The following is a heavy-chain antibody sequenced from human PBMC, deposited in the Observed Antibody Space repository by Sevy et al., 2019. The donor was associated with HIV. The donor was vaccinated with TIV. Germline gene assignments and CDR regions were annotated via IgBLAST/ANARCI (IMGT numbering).Heavy chain of an antibody. D-gene: IGHD6-19*01. J-gene: IGHJ4*02. CDR2: PSHDGSHK. CDR1: GFTFRNYA. V-gene: IGHV3-30*04. Sequence: GGSLRLSCAASGFTFRNYAIHWVRRAPGKGLEWVAVPSHDGSHKDSADSVKGRFTISRDNSKNTLYLQMNSLRAEDTAMYYCARDPTIYASGWYYFDYWGQGTLVTVSS. CDR3: ARDPTIYASGWYYFDY.